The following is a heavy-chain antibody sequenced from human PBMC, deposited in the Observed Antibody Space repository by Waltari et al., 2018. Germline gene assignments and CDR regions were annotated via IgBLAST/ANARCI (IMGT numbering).Heavy chain of an antibody. Sequence: QVQLQESGPGLLKASETLSPSCSVSGGSMRGNYWSWIRQPPGQGLEWIGYIYYTGSTNYKPSLKSRVTMSLDTSKNQFSLKLRSVTAADTAVYYCTRGGSGYPFDYWGQGTLVSVSS. CDR3: TRGGSGYPFDY. CDR1: GGSMRGNY. V-gene: IGHV4-59*01. CDR2: IYYTGST. J-gene: IGHJ4*02. D-gene: IGHD3-22*01.